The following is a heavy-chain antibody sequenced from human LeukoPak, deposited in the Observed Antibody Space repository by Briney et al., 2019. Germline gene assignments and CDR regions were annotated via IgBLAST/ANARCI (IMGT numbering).Heavy chain of an antibody. CDR2: ITGGGGSS. V-gene: IGHV3-23*01. CDR3: AKDLYTSTWYSFDS. J-gene: IGHJ4*02. Sequence: GGSLRLSCTASGFTFSSYVMTWVRQAPGKGLEWVSLITGGGGSSFYADSVKGRFTVSRDNSKNTLYLQMNSLRAGDTAVYYCAKDLYTSTWYSFDSWGQGTLVTVSS. CDR1: GFTFSSYV. D-gene: IGHD6-13*01.